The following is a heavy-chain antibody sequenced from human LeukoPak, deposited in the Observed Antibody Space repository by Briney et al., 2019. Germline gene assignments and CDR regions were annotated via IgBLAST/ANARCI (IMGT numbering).Heavy chain of an antibody. Sequence: GGSLRLSCAASGFTFSSYGMNWVRQAPGKGLEWVAVISYDGSNKYYADSVKGRFTISRDNSKNTLYLQMNSLRAEDTAVYYCAKAAMVDYYCDYWGEGTLVT. D-gene: IGHD5-18*01. CDR1: GFTFSSYG. V-gene: IGHV3-30*18. CDR2: ISYDGSNK. CDR3: AKAAMVDYYCDY. J-gene: IGHJ4*02.